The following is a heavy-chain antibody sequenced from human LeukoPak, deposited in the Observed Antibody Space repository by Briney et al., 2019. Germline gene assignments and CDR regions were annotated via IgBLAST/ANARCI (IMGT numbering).Heavy chain of an antibody. Sequence: PGGSLRLSCAASGFTFSSYSMNWVRQAPGKGLEWVSSISSSSSYIYYADSVKGRFTISRGNAKNSLYLQMNSLRAEDTAVYYCARARGRWHLLPLDFWGQGTLVTVSS. CDR1: GFTFSSYS. CDR3: ARARGRWHLLPLDF. J-gene: IGHJ4*02. D-gene: IGHD1-26*01. CDR2: ISSSSSYI. V-gene: IGHV3-21*01.